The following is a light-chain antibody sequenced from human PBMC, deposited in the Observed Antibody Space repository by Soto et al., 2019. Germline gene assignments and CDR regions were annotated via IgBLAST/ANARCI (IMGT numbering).Light chain of an antibody. CDR3: QQYNKWPPWT. J-gene: IGKJ1*01. Sequence: VMTQSPVTLSVSPGERATLSCRASQSVDISLAWYQQKPGQTPRLLIYGASTRATGIPARFSGSGSGTEFTLTISSLQSEDFAVYYCQQYNKWPPWTFGQGPKVDIK. CDR1: QSVDIS. CDR2: GAS. V-gene: IGKV3-15*01.